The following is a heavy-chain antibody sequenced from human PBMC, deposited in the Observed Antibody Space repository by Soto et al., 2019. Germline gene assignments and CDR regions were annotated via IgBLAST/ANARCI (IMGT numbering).Heavy chain of an antibody. CDR3: TGGGSGYYNN. J-gene: IGHJ4*02. D-gene: IGHD3-22*01. V-gene: IGHV3-74*01. Sequence: PGGSMRLSCAAAGFTLSSYWMHWVRHAPGKGLVWVSRIKPDGTYTTYADSVKGRSTISRDNARNTLYLQMNSLRAEDTAVYYCTGGGSGYYNNWGQGTLVTVSS. CDR2: IKPDGTYT. CDR1: GFTLSSYW.